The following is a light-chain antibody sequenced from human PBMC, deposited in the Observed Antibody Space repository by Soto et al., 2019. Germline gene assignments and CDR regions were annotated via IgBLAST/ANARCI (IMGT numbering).Light chain of an antibody. CDR1: SSDVGGYNY. V-gene: IGLV2-11*01. CDR2: DVS. Sequence: QSALTQPRSVSGSPGQSVTISCTGTSSDVGGYNYVSWYQQHPGKAPKVMIYDVSERPSGVPDRFSGSKSGNTASLTISGVQAEDEADYYCCSYAGSPRDVFGTGTKLTVL. CDR3: CSYAGSPRDV. J-gene: IGLJ1*01.